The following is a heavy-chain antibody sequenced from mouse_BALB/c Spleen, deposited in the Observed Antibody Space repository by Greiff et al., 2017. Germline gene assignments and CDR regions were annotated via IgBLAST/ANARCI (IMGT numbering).Heavy chain of an antibody. CDR1: GFTFRSYT. V-gene: IGHV5-12-2*01. D-gene: IGHD2-4*01. CDR2: ISNGGGST. J-gene: IGHJ4*01. Sequence: EVMLVESGGGLVQPGGSLKLSCAASGFTFRSYTMSWVRQTPEKRLEWVAYISNGGGSTYYPDTVKGRFTISRDNAKNTLYLQMSSLKSEDTAMYYCARPLLYDYDDGYAMDYWGQGTSVTVSS. CDR3: ARPLLYDYDDGYAMDY.